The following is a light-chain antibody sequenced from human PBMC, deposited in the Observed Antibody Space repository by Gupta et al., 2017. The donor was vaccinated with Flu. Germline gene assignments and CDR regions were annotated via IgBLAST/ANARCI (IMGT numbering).Light chain of an antibody. V-gene: IGLV2-23*01. CDR1: SNGVGGFNV. J-gene: IGLJ1*01. CDR3: CSYAGSDLYV. CDR2: EAR. Sequence: IITACTGSSNGVGGFNVNSYHQQPPNKAPKLIIYEARKRAVVVSNCLSGATSSNTASLTIAGLQAEDEAYYSCCSYAGSDLYVFGNGTKLTVL.